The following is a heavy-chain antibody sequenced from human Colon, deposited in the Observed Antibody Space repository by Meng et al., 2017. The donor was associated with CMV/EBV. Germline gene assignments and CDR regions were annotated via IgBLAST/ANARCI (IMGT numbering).Heavy chain of an antibody. V-gene: IGHV3-48*03. D-gene: IGHD3-22*01. Sequence: GESLKISCAASGFRFNNYEVNWVRQAPGKGLEWVAYISRSGDIIDYADSVKGRFTVSRDNANNSLFVQMNSLRVEDTGVYYCARIMFCDDTSCYSHYGMDVWGQGTTVTVSS. CDR2: ISRSGDII. CDR1: GFRFNNYE. J-gene: IGHJ6*02. CDR3: ARIMFCDDTSCYSHYGMDV.